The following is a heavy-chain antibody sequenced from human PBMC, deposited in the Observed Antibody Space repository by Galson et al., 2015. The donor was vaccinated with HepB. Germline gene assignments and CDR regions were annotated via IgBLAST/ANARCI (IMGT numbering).Heavy chain of an antibody. D-gene: IGHD1-26*01. J-gene: IGHJ4*01. CDR3: TKGGRRASNNPYHMHY. CDR1: GFTFTSYA. V-gene: IGHV3-23*01. Sequence: SLRLCCAASGFTFTSYAMTWVRQAPGKGLEWVSSITSSGGNSYYTDSVKGRFTISRDNSKNALWLQLNSLAAEDPAVYYCTKGGRRASNNPYHMHYWGQGTLVTVSS. CDR2: ITSSGGNS.